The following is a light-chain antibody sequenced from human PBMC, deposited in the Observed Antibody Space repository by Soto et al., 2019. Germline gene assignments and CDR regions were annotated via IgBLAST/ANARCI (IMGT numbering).Light chain of an antibody. CDR1: QGINSR. Sequence: DIQITQSPSSLSASVGDRVTITCRASQGINSRLGWYQQKPEKARKSLICAASNLQSGVPSRFIGSGSGTEFTRTISILHAEDFANYYWQQGSCFPPTFGQGTRLEIK. V-gene: IGKV1-12*01. J-gene: IGKJ5*01. CDR2: AAS. CDR3: QQGSCFPPT.